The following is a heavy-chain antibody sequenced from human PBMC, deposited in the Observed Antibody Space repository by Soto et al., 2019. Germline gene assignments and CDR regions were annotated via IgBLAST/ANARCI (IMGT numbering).Heavy chain of an antibody. D-gene: IGHD6-25*01. CDR1: GCTFSSYA. CDR2: IIPIFGTA. CDR3: ASQAAALRDYDYGMDD. Sequence: QVQLVQSGAEVKKPGSSVKVSCKASGCTFSSYAISWVRQAPGQGLEWMGGIIPIFGTANYAQKFQGRVTITADDTTSTAYMELSSLRYEDTALYYCASQAAALRDYDYGMDDWGQGTTVTVSS. V-gene: IGHV1-69*12. J-gene: IGHJ6*02.